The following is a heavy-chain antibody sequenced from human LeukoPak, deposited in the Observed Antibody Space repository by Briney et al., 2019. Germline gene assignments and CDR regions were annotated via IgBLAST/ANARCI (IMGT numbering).Heavy chain of an antibody. J-gene: IGHJ3*02. D-gene: IGHD2-21*02. Sequence: PGRSLRLSCAASGFTFNSYAMHWVRQDAGKGLEWGAIISYAGSNKFYADSVKGRFAISRDNSKNTLYLQMDSLRAEDTAVYYCAKTKVGTGLDALDIWGQGTMVTVSS. CDR1: GFTFNSYA. V-gene: IGHV3-30-3*02. CDR3: AKTKVGTGLDALDI. CDR2: ISYAGSNK.